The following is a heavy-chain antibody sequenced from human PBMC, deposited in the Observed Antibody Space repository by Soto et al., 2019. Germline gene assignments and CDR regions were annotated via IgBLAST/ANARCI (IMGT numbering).Heavy chain of an antibody. CDR2: ITPAFGTA. CDR3: ARGLDQPPVGLYFDT. CDR1: GGTFNSYL. Sequence: ASVKVSCKPSGGTFNSYLIDWVRQAPGQGLEWMGGITPAFGTAKYAQKFQGRVTITADKSTTTAYMELRTLTSEDTAVYYCARGLDQPPVGLYFDTWGQGTLVTVSS. D-gene: IGHD2-2*01. J-gene: IGHJ4*02. V-gene: IGHV1-69*06.